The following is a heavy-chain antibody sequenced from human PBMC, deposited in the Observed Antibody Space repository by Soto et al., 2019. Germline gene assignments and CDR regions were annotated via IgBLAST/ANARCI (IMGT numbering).Heavy chain of an antibody. V-gene: IGHV3-30-3*01. CDR3: ARGRGAYSFDY. CDR2: ISYDGNRN. J-gene: IGHJ4*02. D-gene: IGHD1-26*01. CDR1: TFTFNSYS. Sequence: GXSLRLSCASSTFTFNSYSMHWVRQAPGKGLQWVTFISYDGNRNSFANSVKGRFTISRDISKNTIYLEMNSLTVDDTATYYCARGRGAYSFDYWGQGTVVTVSS.